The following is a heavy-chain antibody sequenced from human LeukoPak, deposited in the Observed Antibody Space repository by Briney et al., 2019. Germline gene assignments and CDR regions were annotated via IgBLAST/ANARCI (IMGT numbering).Heavy chain of an antibody. CDR3: AKWELYSGFYYIDY. Sequence: ETLSLTCTVSGGSISSSSYYWGWIRQPPGKGLEWVANIKPDGSLIYYVDSVKGRFTISRDNAKNSLYLQMNSLRAEDTAVYYCAKWELYSGFYYIDYWGQGTLATVSS. CDR2: IKPDGSLI. J-gene: IGHJ4*02. CDR1: GGSISSSSYY. V-gene: IGHV3-7*01. D-gene: IGHD1-26*01.